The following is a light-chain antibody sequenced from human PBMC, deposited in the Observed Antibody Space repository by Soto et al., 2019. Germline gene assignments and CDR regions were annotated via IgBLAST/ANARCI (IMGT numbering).Light chain of an antibody. Sequence: QSVLTQPPSASGTPGQSVTISCSGSSSNIGSNYVYWYQHFPGTAPKLLIYRNDERPSGVPDRFSGSKSGTSASLAISGLRSEDETYYYCATGDDNLKLFGGGTKLTVL. J-gene: IGLJ2*01. V-gene: IGLV1-47*01. CDR3: ATGDDNLKL. CDR2: RND. CDR1: SSNIGSNY.